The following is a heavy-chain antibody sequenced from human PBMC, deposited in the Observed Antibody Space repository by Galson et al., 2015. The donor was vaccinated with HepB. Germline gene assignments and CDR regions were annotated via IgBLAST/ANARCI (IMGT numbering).Heavy chain of an antibody. CDR3: ARDNNWSSDF. Sequence: SLRLSCAASGFTFSYHWMVWVRQAPGRGLEWVANINKDGSNKYYVESVRGRFTISRDNAKNSVTLQMKTLRVEDMAVYYCARDNNWSSDFWGQGTLVTVSS. CDR2: INKDGSNK. CDR1: GFTFSYHW. V-gene: IGHV3-7*01. D-gene: IGHD1-1*01. J-gene: IGHJ4*02.